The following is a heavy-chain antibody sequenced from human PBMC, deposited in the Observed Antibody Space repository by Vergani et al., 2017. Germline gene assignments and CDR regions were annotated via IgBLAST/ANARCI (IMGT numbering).Heavy chain of an antibody. V-gene: IGHV3-23*01. J-gene: IGHJ4*02. CDR3: AQSKDTVLPYYFDY. D-gene: IGHD2-15*01. CDR1: GFTFSSYA. CDR2: ISGSGGST. Sequence: EVQLLESGGGLVQPGGSLRLSCAASGFTFSSYAMSWVRQAPGKGLGWGSAISGSGGSTYYADSGKGRFTISGDNSKNTLQLQMNSLRAEDTAVYYCAQSKDTVLPYYFDYWGQGTLVTVSS.